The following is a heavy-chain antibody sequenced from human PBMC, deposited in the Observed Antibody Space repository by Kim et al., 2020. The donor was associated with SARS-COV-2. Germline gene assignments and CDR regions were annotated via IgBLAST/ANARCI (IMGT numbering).Heavy chain of an antibody. Sequence: DGSNKYYADSVKGRFTISRDNSKNTLYLQMNSLRAEDTAVYYCAKRSFDYWGQGTLVTVSS. J-gene: IGHJ4*02. CDR2: DGSNK. CDR3: AKRSFDY. V-gene: IGHV3-30*02.